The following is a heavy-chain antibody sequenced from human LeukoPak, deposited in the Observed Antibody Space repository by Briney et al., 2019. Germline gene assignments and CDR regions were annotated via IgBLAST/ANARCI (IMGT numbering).Heavy chain of an antibody. J-gene: IGHJ5*02. CDR1: GYTFTSYY. CDR3: ARGGNWNPRSYWFDP. V-gene: IGHV1-46*01. Sequence: ASVKVSCKASGYTFTSYYTHWVRQAPGQGLEWMGIINPSGGSTSYAQKFQGRVTMTRDTSTSTVYMELSSLRSEDTAVYYCARGGNWNPRSYWFDPWGQGTLVTVSS. CDR2: INPSGGST. D-gene: IGHD1-1*01.